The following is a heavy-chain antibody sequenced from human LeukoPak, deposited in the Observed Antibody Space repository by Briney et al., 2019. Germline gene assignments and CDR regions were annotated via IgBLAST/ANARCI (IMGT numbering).Heavy chain of an antibody. J-gene: IGHJ2*01. V-gene: IGHV3-30-3*01. CDR1: GFTFNDYA. D-gene: IGHD3-16*01. CDR2: ISYDGYDK. Sequence: GGSLRLSCAASGFTFNDYAMYWVRQAPGKGLEWVTLISYDGYDKSYADSVRGRFTASRDNSKNTLYLEMNSLRYDDTALYYCAREAAWGNWYFDLWGRGTLVTVSS. CDR3: AREAAWGNWYFDL.